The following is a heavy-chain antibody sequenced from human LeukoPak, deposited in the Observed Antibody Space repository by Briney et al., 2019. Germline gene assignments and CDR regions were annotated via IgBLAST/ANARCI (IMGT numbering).Heavy chain of an antibody. V-gene: IGHV7-4-1*02. CDR1: GSTFTSYA. J-gene: IGHJ6*02. CDR3: ARVGLGRSYYGMDV. D-gene: IGHD3-10*01. CDR2: INTNTGNP. Sequence: GASVKVSCKASGSTFTSYALKWVRQAPGQGLEWMGWINTNTGNPTYAQGFTGRFVFSLDTSVSTAYLQISSLKAEDTAVYYCARVGLGRSYYGMDVWGQGTTVTVSS.